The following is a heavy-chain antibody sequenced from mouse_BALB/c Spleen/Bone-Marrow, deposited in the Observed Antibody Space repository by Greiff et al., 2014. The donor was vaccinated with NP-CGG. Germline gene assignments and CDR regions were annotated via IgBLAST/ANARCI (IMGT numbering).Heavy chain of an antibody. CDR2: ISGGGSYT. D-gene: IGHD2-4*01. Sequence: EVQLVESGGNLVKSGGSLKLSCAASGFTFSSYGMSWVRQTPEKRLEWVATISGGGSYTFYPDSVKGRFTISRDNAKNNLYLQLSSLRSEDTALHYCARHAYYDQTEVSFVYWGQGTLVTVSA. CDR1: GFTFSSYG. J-gene: IGHJ3*01. V-gene: IGHV5-9-2*01. CDR3: ARHAYYDQTEVSFVY.